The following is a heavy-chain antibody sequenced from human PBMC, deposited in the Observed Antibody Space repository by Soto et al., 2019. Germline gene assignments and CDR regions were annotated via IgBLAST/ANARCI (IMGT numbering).Heavy chain of an antibody. CDR3: VGTPTRGSGTYHFHY. CDR1: GFTFSDYY. Sequence: VQLVESGGGLVKPGGSLRLSCAASGFTFSDYYMDWVRQAPGKGLEWVGRSRDKAHSYTTEYGASVKGRFSVSRDDSKNSLYLQMNSLKIEDTAVYYCVGTPTRGSGTYHFHYWGQGTLVTVSS. CDR2: SRDKAHSYTT. V-gene: IGHV3-72*01. J-gene: IGHJ4*02. D-gene: IGHD3-10*01.